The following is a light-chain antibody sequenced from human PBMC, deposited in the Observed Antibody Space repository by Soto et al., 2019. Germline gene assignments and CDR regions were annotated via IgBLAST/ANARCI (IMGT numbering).Light chain of an antibody. CDR3: QQRSRPPRALT. CDR2: AAS. J-gene: IGKJ4*01. Sequence: IQMTQKQSSLSASVGDRVTITCRASQSISSYLNWYQQKPGKAPKLLIYAASSLQSGVPSRFSGRGSGTDFTLTISSLQPEDFATYYCQQRSRPPRALTFRGGTKV. V-gene: IGKV1-39*01. CDR1: QSISSY.